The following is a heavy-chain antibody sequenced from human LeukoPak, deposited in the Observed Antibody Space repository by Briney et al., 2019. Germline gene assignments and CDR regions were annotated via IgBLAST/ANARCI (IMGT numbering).Heavy chain of an antibody. CDR2: ISGSGGST. CDR3: AKDKRQWSGYPYEYFQH. J-gene: IGHJ1*01. CDR1: GFTFSSYA. Sequence: GGSLRLSCAASGFTFSSYAMSWVRQAPGKGLEWVSAISGSGGSTYYADSVKGRFTISRDNSKNTLYLQMNSLRAEDTAVYYCAKDKRQWSGYPYEYFQHWGQGTLVTVSS. V-gene: IGHV3-23*01. D-gene: IGHD5-12*01.